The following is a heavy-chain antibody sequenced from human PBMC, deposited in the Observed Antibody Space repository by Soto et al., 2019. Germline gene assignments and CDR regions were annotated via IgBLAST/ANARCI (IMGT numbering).Heavy chain of an antibody. Sequence: GGSLRLSCAASGFTFSSYAMHWVRQAPGKGLEWVAVISYDGSNKYYADSVKGRFTISRDNSKNTLYLQMNSLRAEDTAVYYCARRTTFYYYDSSTYGMDVWGQGXTVTVSS. D-gene: IGHD3-22*01. CDR3: ARRTTFYYYDSSTYGMDV. V-gene: IGHV3-30-3*01. J-gene: IGHJ6*02. CDR1: GFTFSSYA. CDR2: ISYDGSNK.